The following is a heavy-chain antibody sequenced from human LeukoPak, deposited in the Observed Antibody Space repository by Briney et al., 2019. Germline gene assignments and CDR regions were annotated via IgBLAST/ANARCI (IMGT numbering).Heavy chain of an antibody. CDR1: GYTFTGYY. CDR3: ARDWGWLRDALDS. CDR2: INPNSGGT. V-gene: IGHV1-2*06. J-gene: IGHJ3*02. Sequence: ASVKVSCKASGYTFTGYYMHWVRQAPGQGLEWMGRINPNSGGTNYAQKFQGRVTMTRDRSISTASMEPSGLTSDEQAGYYCARDWGWLRDALDSWGQATMLSVCS. D-gene: IGHD5-12*01.